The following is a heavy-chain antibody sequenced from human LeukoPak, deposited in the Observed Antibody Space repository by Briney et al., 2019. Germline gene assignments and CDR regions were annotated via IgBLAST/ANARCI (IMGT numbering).Heavy chain of an antibody. CDR1: GGTFSSYA. J-gene: IGHJ4*02. V-gene: IGHV1-69*04. CDR3: ASSYSSSSVFDY. CDR2: IIPILGIA. D-gene: IGHD6-6*01. Sequence: ASVKVSCKASGGTFSSYAISWVRQAPGQGLEWMGRIIPILGIANYAQKFQGRVTITADKSTSTAYMELSSLRSEDTAVYYCASSYSSSSVFDYWGQGTLVTASS.